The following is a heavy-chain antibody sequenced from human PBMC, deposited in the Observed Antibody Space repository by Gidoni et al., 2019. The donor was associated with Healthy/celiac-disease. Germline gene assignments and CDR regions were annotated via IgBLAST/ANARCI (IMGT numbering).Heavy chain of an antibody. CDR3: AHRRGGKWRRSMYNWFDP. CDR2: IYWNDDK. J-gene: IGHJ5*02. V-gene: IGHV2-5*01. D-gene: IGHD5-12*01. CDR1: GFSLSTRGVG. Sequence: QPTLKESGPTLVHPTQTLTLPCTFSGFSLSTRGVGVGWIRQPPGKALEWLALIYWNDDKRYSPSLKSRLTITKDTSKNQVVLTMTNMDPVDTATYYCAHRRGGKWRRSMYNWFDPWGQGTLVTVSS.